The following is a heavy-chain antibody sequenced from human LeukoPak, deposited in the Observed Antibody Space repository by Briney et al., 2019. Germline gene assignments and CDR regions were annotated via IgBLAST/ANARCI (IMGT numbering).Heavy chain of an antibody. J-gene: IGHJ4*02. CDR2: INPSGGST. Sequence: ASVKVSCKASGYTFTSYYMHWVRQAPGQGLEWMGIINPSGGSTSYAQKFQGRVTMTRDTSTGTVYMELSSLRSEDTAVYYCARASTVTTVFDYWGQGTLVTVSS. CDR3: ARASTVTTVFDY. D-gene: IGHD4-17*01. CDR1: GYTFTSYY. V-gene: IGHV1-46*01.